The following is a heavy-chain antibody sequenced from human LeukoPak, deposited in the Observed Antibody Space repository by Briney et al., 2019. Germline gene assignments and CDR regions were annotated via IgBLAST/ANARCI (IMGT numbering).Heavy chain of an antibody. CDR1: GGSMSSGGDY. V-gene: IGHV4-31*03. CDR2: IYYSGST. Sequence: SQTLSLTCTVAGGSMSSGGDYWSWIRQHPWKGLEWIGYIYYSGSTYYNPSLKSRVTISVDTSKNQFSLKLSSVTAADTAVYYCARGDQLLYRFDYWGQGTLVTVSS. CDR3: ARGDQLLYRFDY. J-gene: IGHJ4*02. D-gene: IGHD2-2*02.